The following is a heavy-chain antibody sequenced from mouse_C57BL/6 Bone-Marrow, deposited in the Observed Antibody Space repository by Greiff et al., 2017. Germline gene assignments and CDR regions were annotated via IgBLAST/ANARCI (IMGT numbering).Heavy chain of an antibody. D-gene: IGHD1-1*01. CDR1: GFNIKDDY. Sequence: VQLQQSGAELVRPGASVKLSCTASGFNIKDDYMHWVKQSPDQGLEWIGWIDPENGDTEYALKFQGKATITADTSSHTVYLQLSSLTSEDTAVYYCTTVVHYWGQGTTLTVSS. J-gene: IGHJ2*01. V-gene: IGHV14-4*01. CDR3: TTVVHY. CDR2: IDPENGDT.